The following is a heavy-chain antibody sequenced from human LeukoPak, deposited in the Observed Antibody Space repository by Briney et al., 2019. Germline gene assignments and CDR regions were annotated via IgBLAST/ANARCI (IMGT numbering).Heavy chain of an antibody. CDR2: IYHSGST. V-gene: IGHV4-30-2*01. D-gene: IGHD2-21*02. CDR3: ARGCGGDCYSFDY. CDR1: GGSISSCGYS. Sequence: PSETLSLTCAVSGGSISSCGYSWSWIRQPPGKGLEWIGYIYHSGSTYYNPSLKSRVTISVDRSKNQFSLKLSSVTAADTAVYYCARGCGGDCYSFDYRGQGTLVTVSS. J-gene: IGHJ4*02.